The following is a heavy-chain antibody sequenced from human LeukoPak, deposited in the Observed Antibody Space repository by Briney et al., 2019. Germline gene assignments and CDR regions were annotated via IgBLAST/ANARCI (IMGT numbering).Heavy chain of an antibody. CDR2: ISSSSSYI. V-gene: IGHV3-21*01. CDR1: GFTFSSYS. CDR3: VPSTRAAAGNANDY. J-gene: IGHJ4*02. D-gene: IGHD6-13*01. Sequence: GGSLRLSCAASGFTFSSYSMNWVRQAPGKGLEWVSSISSSSSYIYYADSVKGRFTISRDNAKNSLYLKRNSLRAEDTAVYYCVPSTRAAAGNANDYWGQGTLVTVSS.